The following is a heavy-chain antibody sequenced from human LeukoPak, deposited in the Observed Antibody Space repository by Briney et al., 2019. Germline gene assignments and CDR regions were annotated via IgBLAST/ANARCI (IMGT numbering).Heavy chain of an antibody. CDR3: ARGLTPGGGNSAAF. J-gene: IGHJ4*02. D-gene: IGHD4-23*01. V-gene: IGHV3-53*01. CDR1: GFTVSSNH. CDR2: IYSGGST. Sequence: GGSLRLSCAASGFTVSSNHMSWVRQAPGKGLEWVSVIYSGGSTYYADSVKGRFTISRDNAKNTLYLQMNSLRAEDTGVYYCARGLTPGGGNSAAFWGQGTLVTVSS.